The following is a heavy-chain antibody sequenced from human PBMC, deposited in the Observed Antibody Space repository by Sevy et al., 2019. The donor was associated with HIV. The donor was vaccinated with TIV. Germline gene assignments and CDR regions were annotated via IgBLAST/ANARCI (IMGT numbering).Heavy chain of an antibody. CDR2: ISYDGSNK. CDR1: GFTFSSYA. Sequence: GGSLRLSCAASGFTFSSYAMHWVRQAPGKGLEWVAVISYDGSNKYYADSVKGRFTMSRDNSKNTLYLQMNSLRAEDTAVYYCARGGSGAHPREFEYSYGRTPFDYWGQGTLVTVSS. V-gene: IGHV3-30-3*01. D-gene: IGHD5-18*01. J-gene: IGHJ4*02. CDR3: ARGGSGAHPREFEYSYGRTPFDY.